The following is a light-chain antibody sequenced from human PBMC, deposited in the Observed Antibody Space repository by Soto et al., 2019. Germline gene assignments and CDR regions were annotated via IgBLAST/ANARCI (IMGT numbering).Light chain of an antibody. CDR1: SNNIGGYKY. Sequence: QYALTQPASVSGSPGQSITISCTGTSNNIGGYKYVTWYQQHPGKAPKLMIYEVSNRPSGVSNRFSGSKSGNTASLTISGLQAEDEADYYCSSYTSSSTVVFGGGTKLTVL. V-gene: IGLV2-14*01. CDR3: SSYTSSSTVV. J-gene: IGLJ2*01. CDR2: EVS.